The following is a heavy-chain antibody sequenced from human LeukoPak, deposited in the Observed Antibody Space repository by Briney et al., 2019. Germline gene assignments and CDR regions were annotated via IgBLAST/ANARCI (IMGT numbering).Heavy chain of an antibody. CDR1: GYTFTSYD. Sequence: ASVKVSCKASGYTFTSYDINWVRQATGQGLEWMGWMNPNSGNTGYAQKFQGRVTITRNTSISTAYMELSSLRSEDTAVYYCVRVVRSTSCLDYWGQGTLVTVSS. V-gene: IGHV1-8*03. J-gene: IGHJ4*02. CDR2: MNPNSGNT. CDR3: VRVVRSTSCLDY. D-gene: IGHD2-2*01.